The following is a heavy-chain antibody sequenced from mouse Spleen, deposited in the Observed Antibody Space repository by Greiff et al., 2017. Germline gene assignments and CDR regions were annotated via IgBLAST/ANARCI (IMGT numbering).Heavy chain of an antibody. CDR1: GYTFTDYY. CDR3: ARNRYDDAYFDY. Sequence: VQLQQSGPELVKPGASVKISCKASGYTFTDYYMNWVKQSHGKSLEWIGDINPNNGGTSYNQKFKGKATLTVDKSSSTAYMELRSLTSEDSAVYYCARNRYDDAYFDYWGQGTTLTVSS. V-gene: IGHV1-26*01. CDR2: INPNNGGT. J-gene: IGHJ2*01. D-gene: IGHD2-14*01.